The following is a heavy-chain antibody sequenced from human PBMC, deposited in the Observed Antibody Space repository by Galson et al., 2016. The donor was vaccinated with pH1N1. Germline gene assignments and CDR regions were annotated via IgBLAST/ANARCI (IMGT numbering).Heavy chain of an antibody. CDR1: GDSITSGYY. CDR2: FYDSGSTT. J-gene: IGHJ4*02. V-gene: IGHV4-38-2*01. D-gene: IGHD1-1*01. CDR3: AKMARTSGPDSEYCFDF. Sequence: ETLSLTCAVSGDSITSGYYWGWIRQAPGRGLEWIGSFYDSGSTTYYKSSLKSRVAISVDTSKNQFSLRLSSMTAADTAVYYCAKMARTSGPDSEYCFDFWGQGMLVTVSS.